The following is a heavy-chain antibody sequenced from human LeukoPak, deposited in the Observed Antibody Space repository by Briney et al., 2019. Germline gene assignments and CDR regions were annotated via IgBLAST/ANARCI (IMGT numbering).Heavy chain of an antibody. D-gene: IGHD3-3*01. CDR3: AREPTDFWSHYYGMDV. Sequence: GGSLRLSCAASGFTFSSYAMHWVRQAPGKGLEWVAVISYDGSNKYYADSVKGRFTISRDNSKNTLYLQMNSLRAEDTAVYYCAREPTDFWSHYYGMDVWGQGTTVTVSS. CDR1: GFTFSSYA. J-gene: IGHJ6*02. V-gene: IGHV3-30-3*01. CDR2: ISYDGSNK.